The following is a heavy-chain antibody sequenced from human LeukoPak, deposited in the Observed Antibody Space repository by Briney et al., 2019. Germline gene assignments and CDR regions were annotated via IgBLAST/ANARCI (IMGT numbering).Heavy chain of an antibody. D-gene: IGHD3-10*01. V-gene: IGHV3-15*07. Sequence: AGGSLRLSCAASGFIFSNAWMNWVRQAPGKGLEWVGHIRSKADGGTPDYVAPVKGRFTISRDDSKNTLYLQMNSLNTEDTAVYYCTTVRDSLSITMVRGVIITWGQGTLVTVSS. CDR3: TTVRDSLSITMVRGVIIT. CDR2: IRSKADGGTP. J-gene: IGHJ5*02. CDR1: GFIFSNAW.